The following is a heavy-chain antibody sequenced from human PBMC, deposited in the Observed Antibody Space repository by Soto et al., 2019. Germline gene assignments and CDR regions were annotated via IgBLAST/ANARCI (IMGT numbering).Heavy chain of an antibody. CDR1: GGTFSSYT. D-gene: IGHD6-13*01. V-gene: IGHV1-69*08. CDR3: AREGIAAADHPFGY. J-gene: IGHJ4*02. Sequence: QVQLVQSGAEVKKPGSSVKVSCKASGGTFSSYTISWVRQAPGQGLEWMGRIIPILGIANYAQKFQGRVTITADKSTSTAYMELSSLRSEDTAVYYCAREGIAAADHPFGYWGQGTLVTVSS. CDR2: IIPILGIA.